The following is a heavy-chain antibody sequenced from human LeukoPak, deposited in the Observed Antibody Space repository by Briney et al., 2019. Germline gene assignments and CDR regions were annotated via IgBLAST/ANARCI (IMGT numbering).Heavy chain of an antibody. CDR3: AKDRRGYYYDSSGYYYSHGAFDI. D-gene: IGHD3-22*01. CDR1: GFTFSTYS. J-gene: IGHJ3*02. CDR2: ITSTSSTI. V-gene: IGHV3-48*01. Sequence: GGSLRLSCAASGFTFSTYSMNWVRQAPGKGLEWVSYITSTSSTIFYADSVKGRFTISRDNSKNTLYLQMNSLRAEDTAVYYCAKDRRGYYYDSSGYYYSHGAFDIWGQGTMVTVSS.